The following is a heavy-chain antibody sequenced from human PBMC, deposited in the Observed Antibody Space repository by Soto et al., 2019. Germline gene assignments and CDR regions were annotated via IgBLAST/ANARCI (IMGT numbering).Heavy chain of an antibody. Sequence: XSVKVSIKVSGYTLTELSLHWVRQAPGKGLECMGGFDPEDGETIYAQKFQGRVTMTEDTSTDTAYMELSSLRSEDTAVYYCAAWTPGSRARWLAIDDWAQGTLVTVSS. CDR1: GYTLTELS. CDR3: AAWTPGSRARWLAIDD. D-gene: IGHD6-19*01. V-gene: IGHV1-24*01. J-gene: IGHJ4*02. CDR2: FDPEDGET.